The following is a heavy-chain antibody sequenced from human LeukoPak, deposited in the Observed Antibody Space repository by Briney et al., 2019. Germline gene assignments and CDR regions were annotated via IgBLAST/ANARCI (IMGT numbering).Heavy chain of an antibody. CDR3: AKASGSYPFRRFDP. Sequence: GGSLRLSCAASGFTFSSYAMSWVRQAPGKGLEWVSAISGSGGSTYYADSVKGRFTISRDNSKNTLYLQMDSLRAEDTAVYYCAKASGSYPFRRFDPWGQGTLVTVSS. CDR2: ISGSGGST. J-gene: IGHJ5*02. V-gene: IGHV3-23*01. CDR1: GFTFSSYA. D-gene: IGHD1-26*01.